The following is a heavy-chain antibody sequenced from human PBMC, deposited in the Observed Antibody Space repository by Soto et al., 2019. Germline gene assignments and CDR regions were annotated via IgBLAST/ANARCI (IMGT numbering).Heavy chain of an antibody. D-gene: IGHD3-9*01. CDR3: ARVGSTGYFGSKNDAFDI. J-gene: IGHJ3*02. Sequence: PSETLSLTCTVSGGSISSYYWSWIRQPPGKGLEWIGYIYYSGSTNYNPSLKSRVTISVDTSKNQFSLKLSSVTAADTAVYYCARVGSTGYFGSKNDAFDIWGQGTMVTVSS. CDR2: IYYSGST. CDR1: GGSISSYY. V-gene: IGHV4-59*01.